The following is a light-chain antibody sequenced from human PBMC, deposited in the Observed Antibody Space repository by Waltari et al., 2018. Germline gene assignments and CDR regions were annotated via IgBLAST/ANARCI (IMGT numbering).Light chain of an antibody. CDR2: GVY. CDR3: CSYANSKWV. Sequence: QSVLTQPRSVSGSPGPSVAIPCTGTSSDVGGYAYVSCYQQYPGKAPQVMIYGVYKRPSGVPDRFSGSKSGNTASLSISGLQAEDEADYYCCSYANSKWVFGGGTKLTVL. J-gene: IGLJ3*02. V-gene: IGLV2-11*01. CDR1: SSDVGGYAY.